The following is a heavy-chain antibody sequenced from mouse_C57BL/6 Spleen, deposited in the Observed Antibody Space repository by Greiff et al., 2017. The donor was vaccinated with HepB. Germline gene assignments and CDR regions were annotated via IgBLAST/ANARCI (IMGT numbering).Heavy chain of an antibody. D-gene: IGHD4-1*01. CDR2: IYPGSGNT. CDR1: GYTFTDYY. Sequence: QVQLQQSGAELVRPGASVKLSCKASGYTFTDYYINWVKQRPGQGLEWIARIYPGSGNTYYNEKFKGKATLTAEKSSSTAYMQLSSLTSEDSAVYVCARERKLGTENFFDYWGQGTTLTVSS. V-gene: IGHV1-76*01. CDR3: ARERKLGTENFFDY. J-gene: IGHJ2*01.